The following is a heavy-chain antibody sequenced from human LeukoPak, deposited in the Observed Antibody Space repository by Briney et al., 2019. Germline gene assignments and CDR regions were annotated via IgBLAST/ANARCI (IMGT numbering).Heavy chain of an antibody. CDR1: GFTFSDYY. CDR3: ARSSYKRWNDAFDI. Sequence: NPGGSLRLSCAASGFTFSDYYMSWIRQAPGKGLEWVSYISSSGSTIYYADSVKGRFTISRDNAKNSLYLQMNSLRAEDTAVYYCARSSYKRWNDAFDIWGQGTMVTVSS. V-gene: IGHV3-11*04. J-gene: IGHJ3*02. D-gene: IGHD4-23*01. CDR2: ISSSGSTI.